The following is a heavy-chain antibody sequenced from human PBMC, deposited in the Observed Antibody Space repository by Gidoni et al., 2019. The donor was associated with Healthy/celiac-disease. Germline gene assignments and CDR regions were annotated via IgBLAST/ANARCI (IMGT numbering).Heavy chain of an antibody. CDR3: ARGGYCSGGSCYSESYYYYYGMDV. J-gene: IGHJ6*02. Sequence: QVQLVESGGGVVQPGRSLSLSCAASGFTFSSYAMPWVRQAPGKGLEWVAVISYDGSNKYYADSVKGRFTISRDNSKNTLYLQMNSLRAEDTAVYYCARGGYCSGGSCYSESYYYYYGMDVWGQGTTVTVSS. V-gene: IGHV3-30*04. CDR2: ISYDGSNK. CDR1: GFTFSSYA. D-gene: IGHD2-15*01.